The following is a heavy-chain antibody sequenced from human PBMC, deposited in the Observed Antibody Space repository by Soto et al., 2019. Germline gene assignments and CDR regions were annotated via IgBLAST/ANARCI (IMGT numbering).Heavy chain of an antibody. V-gene: IGHV4-4*01. J-gene: IGHJ4*02. Sequence: WWTWVRQFPGRGLEWIGEIAHDGHTNYNPSLSGRVTMSVDLSNSQFSLNVASVNAADTAVYFCAGGRDYDYWGQGTLVTAPQ. D-gene: IGHD1-26*01. CDR1: W. CDR2: IAHDGHT. CDR3: AGGRDYDY.